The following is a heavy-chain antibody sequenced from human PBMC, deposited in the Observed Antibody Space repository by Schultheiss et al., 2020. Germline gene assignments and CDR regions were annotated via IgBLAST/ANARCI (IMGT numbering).Heavy chain of an antibody. J-gene: IGHJ6*02. V-gene: IGHV1-18*01. Sequence: ASVKVSCKASGYTFTSYGISWVRQAPGQGLEWMGWISAYNGNTNYAQKLQGRVTMTTDTSTSTAYMELSSLRSEDTAVYYCARGMSSGSANYYYYYGMDVWRQGPTVTVSS. CDR2: ISAYNGNT. D-gene: IGHD3-10*01. CDR1: GYTFTSYG. CDR3: ARGMSSGSANYYYYYGMDV.